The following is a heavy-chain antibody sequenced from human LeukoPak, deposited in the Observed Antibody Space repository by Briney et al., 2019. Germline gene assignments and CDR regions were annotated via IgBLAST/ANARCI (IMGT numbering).Heavy chain of an antibody. J-gene: IGHJ4*02. CDR1: GFTFSSYA. D-gene: IGHD2-2*01. CDR3: VKIDCSSTSCRLIDY. Sequence: GGSLRLSCAASGFTFSSYAMSWVRQAPGEGLEWVSAISGSGGSTYYADSVKGRFTISRDNSKNTLYLQMNSLRAEDTAVYYCVKIDCSSTSCRLIDYWGQGTLVTVSS. V-gene: IGHV3-23*01. CDR2: ISGSGGST.